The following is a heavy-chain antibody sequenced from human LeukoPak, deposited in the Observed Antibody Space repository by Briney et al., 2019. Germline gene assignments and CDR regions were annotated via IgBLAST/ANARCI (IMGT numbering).Heavy chain of an antibody. CDR2: INHSGST. CDR3: ARLRGLGHYMDV. D-gene: IGHD3/OR15-3a*01. V-gene: IGHV4-34*01. CDR1: GESFSGYY. Sequence: PSQTLSLTCGVYGESFSGYYWSWIRQPPGKGLEWIGEINHSGSTNYNPSLKSRVTISVDTSKNQFSLKLSSVTAADTAVYYCARLRGLGHYMDVWGKGTTVTVSS. J-gene: IGHJ6*03.